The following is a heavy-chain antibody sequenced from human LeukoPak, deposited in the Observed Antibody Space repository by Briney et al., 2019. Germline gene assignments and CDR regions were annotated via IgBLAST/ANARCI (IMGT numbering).Heavy chain of an antibody. D-gene: IGHD6-6*01. Sequence: GESLKISCKGSGYSFTSYWIGWVRQMPGKGLEWMGIIYPGDSDTRYSPSFQGQVTISADKSISTAYLQRSSLKASGTAMYYCARLAGSSVTPFDYWGQGTLVTVSS. J-gene: IGHJ4*02. CDR3: ARLAGSSVTPFDY. V-gene: IGHV5-51*01. CDR1: GYSFTSYW. CDR2: IYPGDSDT.